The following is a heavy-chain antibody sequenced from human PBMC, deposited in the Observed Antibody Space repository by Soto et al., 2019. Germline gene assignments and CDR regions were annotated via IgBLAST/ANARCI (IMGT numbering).Heavy chain of an antibody. Sequence: QVQLVESGGGVVQPGRSLRLSCAASGFTFSSYGMHWVRQAPGKGLEWVAVISYDGSNEYYADSVKGRFTISRDNSKNTLYLQMNSLRAEDTAVYYCAKGGSSGWYFDDAFDIWGQGTMVTVSS. CDR1: GFTFSSYG. V-gene: IGHV3-30*18. J-gene: IGHJ3*02. D-gene: IGHD6-19*01. CDR3: AKGGSSGWYFDDAFDI. CDR2: ISYDGSNE.